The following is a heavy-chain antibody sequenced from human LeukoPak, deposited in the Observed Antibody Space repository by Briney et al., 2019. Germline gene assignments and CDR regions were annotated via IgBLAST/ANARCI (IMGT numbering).Heavy chain of an antibody. D-gene: IGHD3-3*01. CDR1: GFTFSSYG. V-gene: IGHV3-30*03. CDR3: ARDPAKFWSGHDC. Sequence: QPGRSLRLSCTASGFTFSSYGMHWVRQAPGKGLEWVAVISYDGSNKYYADSVKGRFTISRDNSKNTLYVQMNSLRAEDTAVYYCARDPAKFWSGHDCWGQRTLVTVSS. J-gene: IGHJ4*02. CDR2: ISYDGSNK.